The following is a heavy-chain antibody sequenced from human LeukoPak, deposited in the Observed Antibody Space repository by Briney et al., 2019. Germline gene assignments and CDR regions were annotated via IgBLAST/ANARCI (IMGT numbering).Heavy chain of an antibody. CDR3: ARTIVAESPLFDY. Sequence: SETLSLTCTVSGGSISSYYWSWIRQPPGKGLEWIGYIYYSGSTNYNPSLKSRVTISVDTSKNQFSLKLSSVTAADTAVYYCARTIVAESPLFDYWGQGTLVTVSS. CDR2: IYYSGST. V-gene: IGHV4-59*01. CDR1: GGSISSYY. D-gene: IGHD5-12*01. J-gene: IGHJ4*02.